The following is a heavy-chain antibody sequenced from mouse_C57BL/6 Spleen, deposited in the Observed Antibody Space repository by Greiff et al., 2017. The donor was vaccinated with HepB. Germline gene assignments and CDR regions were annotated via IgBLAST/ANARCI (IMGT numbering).Heavy chain of an antibody. CDR3: ARGLYDGPY. D-gene: IGHD2-3*01. Sequence: VQLQQSGPELVKPGASVKIPCKASGYTFTDYNMDWVKQSHGKSLEWIGDINPNNGGTIYNQKFKGKATLTVDKSSSTAYMELRSLTSEDTAVYYCARGLYDGPYRGQGTLVTVSA. V-gene: IGHV1-18*01. CDR2: INPNNGGT. J-gene: IGHJ3*01. CDR1: GYTFTDYN.